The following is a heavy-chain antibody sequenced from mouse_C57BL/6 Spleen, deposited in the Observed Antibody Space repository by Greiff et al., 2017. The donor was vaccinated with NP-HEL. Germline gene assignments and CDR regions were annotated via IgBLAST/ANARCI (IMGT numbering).Heavy chain of an antibody. CDR3: ARGLPPYYYAMDY. D-gene: IGHD5-5*01. Sequence: EVKLMESEGGLVQPGSSMKLSCTASGFTFSDYYMAWVRQVPEKGLEWVANINYDGSSTYYLDSLKSRFIISRDNAKNILYLQMSSLKSEDTATYYCARGLPPYYYAMDYWGQGTSVTVSS. CDR2: INYDGSST. J-gene: IGHJ4*01. CDR1: GFTFSDYY. V-gene: IGHV5-16*01.